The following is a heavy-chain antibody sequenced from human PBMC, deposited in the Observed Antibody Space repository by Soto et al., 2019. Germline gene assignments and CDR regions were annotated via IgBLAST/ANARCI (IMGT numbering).Heavy chain of an antibody. D-gene: IGHD1-7*01. J-gene: IGHJ3*02. CDR1: GFTFSSYG. CDR2: IWYDGSNK. Sequence: GGSLRLSCAASGFTFSSYGMHWVRQAPGKGLEWVAVIWYDGSNKYYADSVKGRFTISRDNSKNTLYLQMNSLRAEDTAVYYCARDPLGITGTPAYAFDIWGQGTMVTVSS. CDR3: ARDPLGITGTPAYAFDI. V-gene: IGHV3-33*01.